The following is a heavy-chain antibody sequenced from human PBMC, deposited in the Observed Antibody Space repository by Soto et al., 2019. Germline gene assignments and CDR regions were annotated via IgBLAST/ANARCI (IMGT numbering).Heavy chain of an antibody. J-gene: IGHJ4*02. Sequence: QVQLVQSGAEVKKPGSSVKVSCKASGGTSSSYAISWVRQAPGQGLEWMGGIIPIFGTANYAQKFQGRVTITADESTSTAYMELSSLRSEDTAVYYCARDNLGYCSGGSCYSFFFDYWGQGTLVTVSS. CDR1: GGTSSSYA. D-gene: IGHD2-15*01. V-gene: IGHV1-69*01. CDR2: IIPIFGTA. CDR3: ARDNLGYCSGGSCYSFFFDY.